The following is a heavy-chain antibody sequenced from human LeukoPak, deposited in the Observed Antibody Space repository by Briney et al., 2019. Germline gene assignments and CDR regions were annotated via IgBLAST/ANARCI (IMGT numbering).Heavy chain of an antibody. V-gene: IGHV4-31*03. Sequence: EPSETLSLTCTVSGGSISSGGYYWSWIRQHPGKGLEWIGYIYYSGSTYYNPSLKSRVTISVDTSKNQFSLKLSSVTAADTAVYYCARDKAEGNSDWFDPWGQGTLVTVSS. CDR2: IYYSGST. J-gene: IGHJ5*02. D-gene: IGHD4-23*01. CDR3: ARDKAEGNSDWFDP. CDR1: GGSISSGGYY.